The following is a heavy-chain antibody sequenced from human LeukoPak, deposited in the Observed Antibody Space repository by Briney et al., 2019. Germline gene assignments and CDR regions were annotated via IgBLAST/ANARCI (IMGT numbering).Heavy chain of an antibody. CDR2: IYYSGST. Sequence: KSSETLSLTCTVSGGSISSGDYYWSWIRQPSGKGLEWIGYIYYSGSTYYNPSLKSRVTISVDTSKNQFSLKLSSVTAADTAVYYCARYSGYDDGYDYWGQGTLVTVSS. D-gene: IGHD5-12*01. V-gene: IGHV4-30-4*01. J-gene: IGHJ4*02. CDR3: ARYSGYDDGYDY. CDR1: GGSISSGDYY.